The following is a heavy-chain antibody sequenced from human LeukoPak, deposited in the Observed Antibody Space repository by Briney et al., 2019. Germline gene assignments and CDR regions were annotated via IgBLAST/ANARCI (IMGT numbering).Heavy chain of an antibody. Sequence: GGSLRLSCAASGFTFSSYGLHWVRQAPGKGLEGVAFIRYDGSNKYYADSVKGRFNISRDNSKNTLYLQMNSLRAEDTAGYYCAKDNGGYCSSTSCYYAWGQGTLVTVSS. V-gene: IGHV3-30*02. J-gene: IGHJ4*02. D-gene: IGHD2-2*01. CDR3: AKDNGGYCSSTSCYYA. CDR1: GFTFSSYG. CDR2: IRYDGSNK.